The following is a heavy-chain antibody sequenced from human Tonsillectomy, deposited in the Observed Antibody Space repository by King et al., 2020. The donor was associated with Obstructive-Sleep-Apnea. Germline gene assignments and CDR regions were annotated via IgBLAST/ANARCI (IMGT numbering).Heavy chain of an antibody. V-gene: IGHV4-39*01. J-gene: IGHJ4*02. D-gene: IGHD3-16*02. CDR3: ARLPREELSFLHYFDY. Sequence: QLQESGPGLVKPSETLSLTCTVSGGSISSSSYYWGWIRQPPGKGLEWIGRIYYSGSTYYNPSLKSRVTISVDTSKNQFSLKLSSVTAADTAVYYCARLPREELSFLHYFDYWGQGTLVTVSS. CDR1: GGSISSSSYY. CDR2: IYYSGST.